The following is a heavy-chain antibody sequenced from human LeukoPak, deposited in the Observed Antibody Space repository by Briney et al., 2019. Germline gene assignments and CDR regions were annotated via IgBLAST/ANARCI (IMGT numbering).Heavy chain of an antibody. V-gene: IGHV3-21*01. D-gene: IGHD6-19*01. J-gene: IGHJ4*02. CDR1: GFTFSSYS. Sequence: PGGSLRLSCAASGFTFSSYSMNWVRQAPGKGLEWVSSISSSSSYRYYADSVNGRFTISRDNAKNSLYLQMNSLRAEDTAVYYCARDESGIAVAGTLDYWGQGTLVTVSS. CDR3: ARDESGIAVAGTLDY. CDR2: ISSSSSYR.